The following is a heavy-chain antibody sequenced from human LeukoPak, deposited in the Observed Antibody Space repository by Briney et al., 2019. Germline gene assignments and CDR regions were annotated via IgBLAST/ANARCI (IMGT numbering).Heavy chain of an antibody. V-gene: IGHV3-7*03. CDR3: ARDYGWSFAN. CDR1: GFIFSSHW. J-gene: IGHJ4*02. Sequence: PGGSLRLSCTSSGFIFSSHWMNWVRQAPGKGPEWVANIKYDGSEQYYVDSVKGRFPISRDNTKNLLYLQMSSLRVEDTAVYYCARDYGWSFANWGQGTLVTVSS. D-gene: IGHD3-10*01. CDR2: IKYDGSEQ.